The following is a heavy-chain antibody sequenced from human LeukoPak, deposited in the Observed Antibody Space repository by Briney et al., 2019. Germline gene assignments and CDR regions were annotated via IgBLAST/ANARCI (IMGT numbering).Heavy chain of an antibody. CDR3: ARDPNYYDSSGYYTWDPFVDY. V-gene: IGHV1-69*04. D-gene: IGHD3-22*01. CDR1: GGTFSSYA. Sequence: ASVKVSCKASGGTFSSYAISWVRQAPGQGLEWMGRIIPILGIANYAQKFQGRVTITADKSTSTAYMELSSLRSEDTAVYYCARDPNYYDSSGYYTWDPFVDYWGQGTLVTVSS. J-gene: IGHJ4*02. CDR2: IIPILGIA.